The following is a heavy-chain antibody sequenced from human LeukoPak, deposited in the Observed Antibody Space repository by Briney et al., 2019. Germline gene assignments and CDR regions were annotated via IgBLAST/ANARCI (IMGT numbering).Heavy chain of an antibody. V-gene: IGHV4-34*01. CDR1: GGSFSGYY. Sequence: SETLSLTCAVYGGSFSGYYWSWIRQPPGKGLEWIGEINHSGSTNYNPSLKSRVTISVDTSKNQFSLKLSSVTAADTVVYYCASGGIVVVIRPFDYWGQGTLVTVSS. D-gene: IGHD3-22*01. CDR2: INHSGST. CDR3: ASGGIVVVIRPFDY. J-gene: IGHJ4*02.